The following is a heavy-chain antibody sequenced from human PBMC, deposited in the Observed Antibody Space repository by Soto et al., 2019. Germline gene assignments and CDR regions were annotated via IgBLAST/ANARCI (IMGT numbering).Heavy chain of an antibody. CDR2: IYYSGST. D-gene: IGHD1-26*01. CDR3: ARRYGGNFDY. V-gene: IGHV4-59*01. CDR1: GGSISSYY. J-gene: IGHJ4*02. Sequence: PSETLSLTCTVSGGSISSYYWSWIRQPPGKGLEWIGYIYYSGSTNYNPSLKSRVTISVDTSKNQFSLKLSSVTAADTAVYYCARRYGGNFDYWGQGTLVTV.